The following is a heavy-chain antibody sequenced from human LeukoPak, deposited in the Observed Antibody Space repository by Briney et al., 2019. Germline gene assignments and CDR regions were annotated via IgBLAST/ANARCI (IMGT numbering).Heavy chain of an antibody. J-gene: IGHJ6*03. D-gene: IGHD1-14*01. CDR3: ASPYRTTRTLAGILSQYYYMDV. V-gene: IGHV3-21*01. CDR2: ISSSSSYI. Sequence: GGSLRLXCAASGFTFSSYSMNWVRQAPGKGLEWVSSISSSSSYIYYADSVKGRFTISRDNAKNSLYLQMNSLRAEDTAVYYCASPYRTTRTLAGILSQYYYMDVWGKGTTVTVSS. CDR1: GFTFSSYS.